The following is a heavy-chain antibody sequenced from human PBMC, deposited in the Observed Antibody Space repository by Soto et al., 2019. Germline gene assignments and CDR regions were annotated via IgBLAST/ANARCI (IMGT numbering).Heavy chain of an antibody. D-gene: IGHD4-17*01. J-gene: IGHJ6*02. Sequence: PGESLKISCKGSGYSFTSYWIGWVRQMPGKGLGWMGIIYPGDSDTRYSPSFQGQVTISADKSISTAYLQWSSLKASDTAMYYCARHMKTTVTTYGMDVWGQGTTVTVSS. V-gene: IGHV5-51*01. CDR3: ARHMKTTVTTYGMDV. CDR2: IYPGDSDT. CDR1: GYSFTSYW.